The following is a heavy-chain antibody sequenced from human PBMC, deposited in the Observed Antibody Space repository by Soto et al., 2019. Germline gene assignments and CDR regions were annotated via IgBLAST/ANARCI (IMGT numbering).Heavy chain of an antibody. V-gene: IGHV4-59*01. CDR3: ARISSGYYSLFDY. Sequence: SETLSLTCTVSGGSISSYYWSWIRQPPGKGLEWIGYIYYSGSTNYNPSLKSRVTISVDTSKNQFSLKLSSVTAADTAVYYCARISSGYYSLFDYWGQGTLVTVSS. J-gene: IGHJ4*02. CDR1: GGSISSYY. CDR2: IYYSGST. D-gene: IGHD3-22*01.